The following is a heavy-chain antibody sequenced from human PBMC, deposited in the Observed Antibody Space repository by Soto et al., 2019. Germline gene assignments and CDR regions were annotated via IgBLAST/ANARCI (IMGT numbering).Heavy chain of an antibody. Sequence: GSLRLSCAASGFTFSSYAMSWVRQAPGKGLEWVSAISGSGGSTYYADSVKGRFTISSDNSKNTLYLQMNSLRAEDTAVYYCALGTIFYDSSGYYDYWGQGTLVTVSS. J-gene: IGHJ4*02. D-gene: IGHD3-22*01. CDR2: ISGSGGST. V-gene: IGHV3-23*01. CDR1: GFTFSSYA. CDR3: ALGTIFYDSSGYYDY.